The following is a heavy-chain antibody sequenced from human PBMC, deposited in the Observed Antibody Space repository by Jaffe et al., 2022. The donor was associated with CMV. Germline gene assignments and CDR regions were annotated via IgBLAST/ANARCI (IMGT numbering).Heavy chain of an antibody. CDR3: ARQSFDDSSSWYHVGLFLYWFDP. Sequence: QLQLQESGPGLVKPSETLSLTCTVSGGSISSSSYYWGWIRQPPGKGLEWIGSIYYSGSTYYNPSLKSRVTISVDTSKNQFSLKLSSVTAADTAVYYCARQSFDDSSSWYHVGLFLYWFDPWGQGTLVTVSS. D-gene: IGHD6-13*01. CDR1: GGSISSSSYY. V-gene: IGHV4-39*01. J-gene: IGHJ5*02. CDR2: IYYSGST.